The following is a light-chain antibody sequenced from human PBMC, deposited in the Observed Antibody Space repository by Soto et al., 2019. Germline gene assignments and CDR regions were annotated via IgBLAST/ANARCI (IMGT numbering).Light chain of an antibody. CDR2: GAS. V-gene: IGKV1-6*01. J-gene: IGKJ3*01. CDR1: QDIRSE. CDR3: LPDNNYHRS. Sequence: IQMTQSPSPLSASVGDRVTFICRASQDIRSELSWFQQKPGRPPKLLIYGASILQSGVPSRFSGSGSCTDFTLANDSLQSDDFATYYGLPDNNYHRSFGRGTKV.